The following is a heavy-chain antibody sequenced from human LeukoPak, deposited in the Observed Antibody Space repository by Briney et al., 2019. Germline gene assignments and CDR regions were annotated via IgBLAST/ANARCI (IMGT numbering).Heavy chain of an antibody. CDR2: VYYIGTT. CDR1: GGSIKNYY. V-gene: IGHV4-59*01. J-gene: IGHJ6*02. Sequence: PSETLSLTCALSGGSIKNYYWSWIRQPLGKGLEWIGYVYYIGTTSYNPSLKSRVTISVETSKNQFSLTLNSVTAADTAVYHCARQSDPYYHYGLDFWGQGTTVIVSS. CDR3: ARQSDPYYHYGLDF.